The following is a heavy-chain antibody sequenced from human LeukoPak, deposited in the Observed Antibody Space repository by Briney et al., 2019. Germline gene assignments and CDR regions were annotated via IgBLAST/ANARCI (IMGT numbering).Heavy chain of an antibody. CDR2: INSDGSST. D-gene: IGHD5-24*01. J-gene: IGHJ5*02. CDR1: GFTFSSYW. Sequence: GGSLRLSCAASGFTFSSYWMHWVRQAPGKGLVWVSRINSDGSSTSYADSVKGRFTISRDNAKNTLYLQMNSLRAEDTAVYYCARGGDGYPYNWFDPWGQGTLVTVSS. V-gene: IGHV3-74*01. CDR3: ARGGDGYPYNWFDP.